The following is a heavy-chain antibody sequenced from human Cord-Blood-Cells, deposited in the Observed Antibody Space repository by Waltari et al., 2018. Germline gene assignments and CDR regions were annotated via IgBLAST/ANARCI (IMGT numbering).Heavy chain of an antibody. CDR1: GGSVSSGSYY. CDR2: IYYSGST. J-gene: IGHJ2*01. CDR3: ARGPYDFWSGYTWYFDL. D-gene: IGHD3-3*01. V-gene: IGHV4-61*01. Sequence: QVQLQESGPGLVKPSETLSLTCTVSGGSVSSGSYYWSWIRQPPGKGLEWIGYIYYSGSTNYNPSLKSRVTISVDTSKNQFSLKLSSVTAADTAVYYCARGPYDFWSGYTWYFDLWGRGTLVTVSS.